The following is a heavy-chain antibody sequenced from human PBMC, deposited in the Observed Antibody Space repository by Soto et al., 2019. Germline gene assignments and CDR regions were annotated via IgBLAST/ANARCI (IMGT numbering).Heavy chain of an antibody. V-gene: IGHV1-69*01. CDR2: IIPIFGTA. CDR1: GGTFSSYA. Sequence: QVQLVQSGAEVKKPGSSVKVSCKASGGTFSSYAISWVRQAPGQGLEWMGGIIPIFGTANYAQKFQGRVTITADESTSTAYMEMSSRRSEDTAVYYCARRSSGSIAARTKRYYYGMDVWGQGTTVTVSS. CDR3: ARRSSGSIAARTKRYYYGMDV. D-gene: IGHD6-6*01. J-gene: IGHJ6*02.